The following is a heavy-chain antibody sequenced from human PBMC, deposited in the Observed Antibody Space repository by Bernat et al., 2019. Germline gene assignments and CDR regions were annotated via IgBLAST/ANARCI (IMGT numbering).Heavy chain of an antibody. D-gene: IGHD7-27*01. CDR1: GFTFSSYA. CDR3: ARDGLTGDLYFDY. CDR2: INQDGSQK. Sequence: VQLVESGGGVVQPGRSLRLSCAASGFTFSSYAMHWVRQAPGKGLEWVANINQDGSQKNYVDSVKGRFTISRDNAKNSLSLQMNSLRAEDTAVYYCARDGLTGDLYFDYWGQGSLVTVSS. V-gene: IGHV3-7*03. J-gene: IGHJ4*02.